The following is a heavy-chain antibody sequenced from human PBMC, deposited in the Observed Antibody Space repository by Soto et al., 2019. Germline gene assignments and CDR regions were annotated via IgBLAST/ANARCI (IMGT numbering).Heavy chain of an antibody. CDR2: ISDGAGAT. CDR1: GFAFSNYP. Sequence: EVHLLESGGGLVQPGGSLRISCAASGFAFSNYPMTWVRQAPGKGLEWVSDISDGAGATHYADSVKGRFTISRDDSKNTLYLQLDRLTAEDAAAYYCAKGRTFFDFWGQGTLVSVSS. V-gene: IGHV3-23*01. J-gene: IGHJ4*02. D-gene: IGHD3-16*01. CDR3: AKGRTFFDF.